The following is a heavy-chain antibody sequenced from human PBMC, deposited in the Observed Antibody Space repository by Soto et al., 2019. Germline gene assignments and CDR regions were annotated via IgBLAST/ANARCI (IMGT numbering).Heavy chain of an antibody. CDR1: GGSISSYY. CDR2: IYYSGST. CDR3: ARDFGGYYYDSRGFSL. J-gene: IGHJ3*01. D-gene: IGHD3-22*01. V-gene: IGHV4-59*01. Sequence: PSETLSLTCTVSGGSISSYYWSWLRQPPGKGLEWIGYIYYSGSTNYNPSLKSRVTISVDTSKNQFSLKLSSVTAADTAVYYCARDFGGYYYDSRGFSLWCQGTMVTVSS.